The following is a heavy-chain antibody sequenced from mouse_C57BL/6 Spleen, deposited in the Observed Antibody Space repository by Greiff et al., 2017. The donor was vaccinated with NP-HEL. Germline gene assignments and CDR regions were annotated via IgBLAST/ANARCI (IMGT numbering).Heavy chain of an antibody. J-gene: IGHJ2*01. CDR1: GFTFSDYG. CDR2: ISSGSSTI. D-gene: IGHD2-1*01. V-gene: IGHV5-17*01. Sequence: EVQLVESGGGLVKPGGSLKLSCAASGFTFSDYGMHWVRQAPEKGLEWVAYISSGSSTIYYADTVKGRFTISRDNAKNTLFLQMTSLRSEDTAIYYCARDYGNYGGFDYWGQGTTLTVSS. CDR3: ARDYGNYGGFDY.